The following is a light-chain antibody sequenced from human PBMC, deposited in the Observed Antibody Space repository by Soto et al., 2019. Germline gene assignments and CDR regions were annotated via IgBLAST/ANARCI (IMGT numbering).Light chain of an antibody. CDR1: SSDVGGYNY. J-gene: IGLJ3*02. V-gene: IGLV2-8*01. CDR2: EVT. CDR3: SSYAASNNFYFV. Sequence: QSVLTQPSSASGSPGQSVTISCTGNSSDVGGYNYVSWYQQYPGRAPKLMIYEVTKRPSGVPDRFSGSKSGNTASLTVSGLQAEDEADYYCSSYAASNNFYFVFGGGTKLT.